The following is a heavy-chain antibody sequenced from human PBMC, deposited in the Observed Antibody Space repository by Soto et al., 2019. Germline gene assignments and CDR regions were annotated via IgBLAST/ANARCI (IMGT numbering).Heavy chain of an antibody. J-gene: IGHJ4*02. CDR2: ICWDDDR. Sequence: QITLRESGPTVVRPRQTLSLTCSFSGFAITTDGVGVAWIRHPPGTALAWLALICWDDDRRYNPSLQTRLTIPKDPPKNQVVLSMTNVDRADTGSYQCAHTGLWYFDHWGQGAVVTVSS. V-gene: IGHV2-5*02. CDR3: AHTGLWYFDH. CDR1: GFAITTDGVG.